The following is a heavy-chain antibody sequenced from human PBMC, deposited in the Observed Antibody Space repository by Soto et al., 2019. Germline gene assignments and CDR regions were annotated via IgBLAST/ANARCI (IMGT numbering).Heavy chain of an antibody. J-gene: IGHJ6*02. Sequence: GESLNISCQCSWYSFTKSWIRWVHPVAPQGLEWMGIIYPGDSDTRYSPSFQGHVTISADKSITTAYLQWSSLKASDTALYYGARFSICGVGAYALDVWGQGTTVTVSS. D-gene: IGHD3-3*01. CDR2: IYPGDSDT. CDR3: ARFSICGVGAYALDV. V-gene: IGHV5-51*07. CDR1: WYSFTKSW.